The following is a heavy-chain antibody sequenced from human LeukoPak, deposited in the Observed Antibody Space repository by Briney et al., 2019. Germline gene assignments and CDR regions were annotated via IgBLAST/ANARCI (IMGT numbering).Heavy chain of an antibody. CDR3: ARGTGVGRLDY. J-gene: IGHJ4*02. Sequence: SETLSLTCTVSGGSISSRGYYWSWIRQHPGKGLEWIGYIYYSGSTNYNPSLKSRVTISVDTSKNQFSLKLSSVTAADTAVYYCARGTGVGRLDYWGQGTLVTVSS. V-gene: IGHV4-61*08. D-gene: IGHD4-17*01. CDR1: GGSISSRGYY. CDR2: IYYSGST.